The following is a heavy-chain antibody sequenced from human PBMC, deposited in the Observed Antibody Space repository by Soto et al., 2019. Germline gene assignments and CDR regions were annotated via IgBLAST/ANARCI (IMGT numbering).Heavy chain of an antibody. CDR2: LTRGSIM. D-gene: IGHD1-7*01. V-gene: IGHV3-48*01. Sequence: EVQLVESGGALVQPGGSLRLSCAVAGITLSDHYMNWVRQAPGEGLEWVSTLTRGSIMYYADSVKGRFTISRDNAKNSLYLQMNSLRGEDTAMYYCIDGNYNWGQGTLVIVSS. CDR3: IDGNYN. CDR1: GITLSDHY. J-gene: IGHJ4*02.